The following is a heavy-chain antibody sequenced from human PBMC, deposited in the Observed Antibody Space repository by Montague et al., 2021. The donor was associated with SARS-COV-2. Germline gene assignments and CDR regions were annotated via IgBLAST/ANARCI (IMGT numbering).Heavy chain of an antibody. D-gene: IGHD3-3*01. CDR2: ISSSSSYI. Sequence: SLRLSCAASGFTFSSYSMNWVRQAPGKGLEWVSSISSSSSYIYYADSVKGRFTISRDNAKNSLYLQMNSLRAEDTAVYYCARVREISYDFWRGPRVYMDVWGKGTTVTVSS. J-gene: IGHJ6*03. CDR1: GFTFSSYS. CDR3: ARVREISYDFWRGPRVYMDV. V-gene: IGHV3-21*01.